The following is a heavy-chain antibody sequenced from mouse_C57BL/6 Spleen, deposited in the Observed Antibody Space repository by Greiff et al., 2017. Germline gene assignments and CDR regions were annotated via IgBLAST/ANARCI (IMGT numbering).Heavy chain of an antibody. D-gene: IGHD1-1*01. CDR1: GFNIKDYY. CDR3: TTGTTVVAPYAMDY. Sequence: EVKLQESGAELVRPGASVKLSCTASGFNIKDYYMHWVKQRPEQGLEWIGRIDPEDGDTEYAPKFQGKATMTADTSSNTAYLQPSSLTSEDTAVYYCTTGTTVVAPYAMDYWGQGTSVTVSS. J-gene: IGHJ4*01. CDR2: IDPEDGDT. V-gene: IGHV14-1*01.